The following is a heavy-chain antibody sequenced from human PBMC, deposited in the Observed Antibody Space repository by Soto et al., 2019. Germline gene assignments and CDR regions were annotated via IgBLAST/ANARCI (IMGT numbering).Heavy chain of an antibody. J-gene: IGHJ3*02. CDR1: GYTFTSYG. CDR3: ARGSPVLRFLEWLLIGAFDI. CDR2: ISAYNGNT. D-gene: IGHD3-3*01. Sequence: ASVKVSSKASGYTFTSYGISWVRQAPGQGLGWMGWISAYNGNTNYAQKLQGRVTMTTDSSTSTAYMELRSLRSDDTAVYYCARGSPVLRFLEWLLIGAFDIWGQGTMVTVSS. V-gene: IGHV1-18*01.